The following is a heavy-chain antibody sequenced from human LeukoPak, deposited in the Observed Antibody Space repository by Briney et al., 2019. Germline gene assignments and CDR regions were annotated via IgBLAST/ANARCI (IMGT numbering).Heavy chain of an antibody. J-gene: IGHJ4*02. D-gene: IGHD6-6*01. CDR3: ARVKGPYSSSSDY. V-gene: IGHV1-69*13. CDR1: GGTFSSYA. Sequence: GASVKVSCTASGGTFSSYAISWVRQAPGQGLEWMGGIIPIFGTANYAQKFQGRVTITADESTSTAYMELSSLRSEDTAVYYCARVKGPYSSSSDYWGQGTLVTVSS. CDR2: IIPIFGTA.